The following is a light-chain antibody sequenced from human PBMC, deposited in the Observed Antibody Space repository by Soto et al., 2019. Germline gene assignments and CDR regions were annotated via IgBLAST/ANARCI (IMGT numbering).Light chain of an antibody. J-gene: IGKJ1*01. CDR2: SAS. V-gene: IGKV1-39*01. Sequence: DIQMTQSPSSLSASVEDRVTITCRASQSISTYLNWYHQKQGKAPKLLIYSASSLQSGVPSRFSGSGSGTDFTLTISSLQPEDFATYYCQQSYNTPWTFGQGTNVEIK. CDR3: QQSYNTPWT. CDR1: QSISTY.